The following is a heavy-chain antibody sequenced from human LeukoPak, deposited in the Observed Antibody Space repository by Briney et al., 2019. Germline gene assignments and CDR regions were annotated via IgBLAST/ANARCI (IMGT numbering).Heavy chain of an antibody. V-gene: IGHV3-7*01. CDR2: IKQDGSEI. CDR1: GSTFSNYW. CDR3: ARDGASFDN. J-gene: IGHJ4*02. Sequence: GGSLRLSCATSGSTFSNYWMTWVRQAPGRWPEWVANIKQDGSEIFYVDSVKGRFTISRDNAKNSLYLQMNSLRAEDTAVYYCARDGASFDNWGQGTLVTVSS.